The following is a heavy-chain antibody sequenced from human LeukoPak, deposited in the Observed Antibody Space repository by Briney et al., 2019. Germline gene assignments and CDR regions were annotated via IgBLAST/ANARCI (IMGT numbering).Heavy chain of an antibody. CDR2: IYYSGST. D-gene: IGHD3-10*01. CDR1: GGSITSGGYY. CDR3: AREEKGMVRGAPPVQGAFDI. Sequence: SQTLSLTCTVSGGSITSGGYYWSWIRQHPGKGLEWIGYIYYSGSTYYNPSLKSRVTISVDTSKNQFSLKLSSVTAADTAVYYCAREEKGMVRGAPPVQGAFDIWGQGTMVTVSS. J-gene: IGHJ3*02. V-gene: IGHV4-31*03.